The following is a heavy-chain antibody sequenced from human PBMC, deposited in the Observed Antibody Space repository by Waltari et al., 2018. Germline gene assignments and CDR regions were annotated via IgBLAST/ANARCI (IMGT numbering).Heavy chain of an antibody. CDR2: IWYDGSNK. V-gene: IGHV3-33*01. D-gene: IGHD6-13*01. J-gene: IGHJ4*02. Sequence: QVQLVESGGGVVQPGRSLRLSCAASGFTFSSYGMHWVRQAPGKGLEWVAVIWYDGSNKYYADSVKGRFTISRDNSKNTLYLQMNSLRAEDTAVYYCARGGRGIAAAGTSEFWGYWGQGTLVTVSS. CDR1: GFTFSSYG. CDR3: ARGGRGIAAAGTSEFWGY.